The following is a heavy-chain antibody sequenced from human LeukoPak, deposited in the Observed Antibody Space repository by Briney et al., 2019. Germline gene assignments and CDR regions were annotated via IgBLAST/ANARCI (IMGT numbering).Heavy chain of an antibody. V-gene: IGHV3-21*01. J-gene: IGHJ5*02. D-gene: IGHD2-15*01. CDR3: ARVFKFCSGGSCYSNWFDP. Sequence: GGSLRLSCAASGFTFSDAWMSWVRQAPGKGLEWVSSTSSSSSYIYYADSVKGRLTISRDNAKNSLYLQMNSLRAEDTAVYYCARVFKFCSGGSCYSNWFDPWGQGTLVTVSS. CDR1: GFTFSDAW. CDR2: TSSSSSYI.